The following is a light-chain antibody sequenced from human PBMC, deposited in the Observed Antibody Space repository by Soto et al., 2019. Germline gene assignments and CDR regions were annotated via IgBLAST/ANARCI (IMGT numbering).Light chain of an antibody. Sequence: EIVLTQSPGTMSLSPGERATLSCRASQSVSSSYLAWYQQKPGQAPRLLIYGASSRATGIPDRFSGSGSGTAFTLPISRLEHEDFAVYYCQQYGGSSLYTFGQGTKLEIK. CDR1: QSVSSSY. CDR2: GAS. V-gene: IGKV3-20*01. J-gene: IGKJ2*01. CDR3: QQYGGSSLYT.